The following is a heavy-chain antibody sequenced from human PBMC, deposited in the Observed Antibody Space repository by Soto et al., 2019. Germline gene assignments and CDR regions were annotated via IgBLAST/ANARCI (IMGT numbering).Heavy chain of an antibody. J-gene: IGHJ4*02. V-gene: IGHV4-59*01. D-gene: IGHD3-10*01. CDR3: AGGPTWYYYAA. CDR1: GGSISSYY. Sequence: QVQLQESGPGPVKPSETLSLTCTVSGGSISSYYWSWIRQPPGKGLEWIGYIYYSGSTNYNPSLKSRVTISVDTSKNQFSLKLRSVTAADTAVYYCAGGPTWYYYAAGGQGTLVTVSS. CDR2: IYYSGST.